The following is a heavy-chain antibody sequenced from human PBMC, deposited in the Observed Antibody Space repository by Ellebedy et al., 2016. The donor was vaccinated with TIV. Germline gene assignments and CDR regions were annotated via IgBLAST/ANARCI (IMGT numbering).Heavy chain of an antibody. CDR3: ARGFGGSGSYYDS. CDR2: INPNSGGT. Sequence: AASVKVSCKASGYTFTGYYMHWVRQAPGQGLEWMGWINPNSGGTNHAQKFQGRVTMTRDTSISTAYMELSSLRSDDTAVYYCARGFGGSGSYYDSWGQGTLVTISS. CDR1: GYTFTGYY. J-gene: IGHJ5*01. V-gene: IGHV1-2*02. D-gene: IGHD3-10*01.